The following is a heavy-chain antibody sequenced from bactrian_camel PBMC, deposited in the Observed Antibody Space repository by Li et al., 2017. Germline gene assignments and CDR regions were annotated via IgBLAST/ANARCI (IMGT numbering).Heavy chain of an antibody. CDR2: IVSDGTNT. Sequence: VQLVESGGGLVQPGGSLTPSCAASGFAVSSFYMSWDRQVPGKGLEWVSSIVSDGTNTHYADSVKGRFTISRDNAKNTVYLQMNSLKSEDTALYYCATVAGSFSDDYARARAYVYWGQGTQVTVS. CDR3: ATVAGSFSDDYARARAYVY. D-gene: IGHD4*01. V-gene: IGHV3-2*01. J-gene: IGHJ4*01. CDR1: GFAVSSFY.